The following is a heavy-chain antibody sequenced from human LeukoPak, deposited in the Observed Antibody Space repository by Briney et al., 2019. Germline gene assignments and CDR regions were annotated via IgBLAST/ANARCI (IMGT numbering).Heavy chain of an antibody. CDR3: AKGGDYYDSSGYYDDAFDI. V-gene: IGHV1-2*02. J-gene: IGHJ3*02. CDR1: GYTFTGYY. D-gene: IGHD3-22*01. CDR2: INPKSGGT. Sequence: ASVKVSCKASGYTFTGYYMHWVRQAPGQGLEWMGWINPKSGGTNYAQKFQGRVTMTRGTSISTAYMELNRLRSDDTAVYYCAKGGDYYDSSGYYDDAFDIWGQGTMVTVSS.